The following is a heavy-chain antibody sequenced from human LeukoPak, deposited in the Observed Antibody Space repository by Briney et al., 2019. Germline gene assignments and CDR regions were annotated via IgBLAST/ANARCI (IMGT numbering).Heavy chain of an antibody. CDR2: ISGDGGST. D-gene: IGHD2-15*01. CDR1: GFTFDDYA. Sequence: PGGSLRLSCAASGFTFDDYAMHWVRQAPGKGLEWVSLISGDGGSTYYADSVKGRFTISRDNSKNSLYLQMNSLRTEDTALYYCAKDIAACSGGSCQRDYYGMDVWGQGTTVTVSS. V-gene: IGHV3-43*02. CDR3: AKDIAACSGGSCQRDYYGMDV. J-gene: IGHJ6*02.